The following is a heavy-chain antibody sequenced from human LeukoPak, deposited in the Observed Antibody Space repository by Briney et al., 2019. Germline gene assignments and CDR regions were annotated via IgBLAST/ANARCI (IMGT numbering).Heavy chain of an antibody. J-gene: IGHJ4*02. D-gene: IGHD3-22*01. CDR1: GYTFTSYA. Sequence: ASVKVSCKASGYTFTSYAMHWVRQAPGQRLEWMGRINAGNGNTKYSQKFQGRVTITRDTSASTAYMELSSLRSEDTAVYYCARDLFRGYYYDSSGYPDYWGQGTLVTVSS. CDR3: ARDLFRGYYYDSSGYPDY. CDR2: INAGNGNT. V-gene: IGHV1-3*01.